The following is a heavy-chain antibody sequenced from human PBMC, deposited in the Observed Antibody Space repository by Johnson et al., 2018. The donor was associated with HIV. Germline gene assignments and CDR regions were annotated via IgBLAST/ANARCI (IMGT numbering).Heavy chain of an antibody. Sequence: VESGGGVVRPGGSLRLSCAPSGFTFDDYGMSWVRQAPGKGLEWVSGINWNGGNTSYADSVKGRFTISRDNAKNSLYLQMNSLRAEDTALYYCARERSLVRGVMPGAFDIWGQGTMVTVSS. CDR3: ARERSLVRGVMPGAFDI. V-gene: IGHV3-20*04. CDR2: INWNGGNT. D-gene: IGHD3-10*01. J-gene: IGHJ3*02. CDR1: GFTFDDYG.